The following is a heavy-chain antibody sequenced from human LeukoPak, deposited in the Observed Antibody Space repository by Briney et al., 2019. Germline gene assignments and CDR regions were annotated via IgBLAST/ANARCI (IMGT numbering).Heavy chain of an antibody. CDR1: GFTFTGYW. CDR2: IKQDGSEK. D-gene: IGHD6-19*01. V-gene: IGHV3-7*01. CDR3: AGGGGWVFDL. Sequence: GGSLRLSCAASGFTFTGYWMTWVRQAPGKGLEWVAIIKQDGSEKYYVDSVKGRFTISRDNTKNSLYLQMNNLRAEDTAVYFCAGGGGWVFDLWGQGTLVTVSS. J-gene: IGHJ4*02.